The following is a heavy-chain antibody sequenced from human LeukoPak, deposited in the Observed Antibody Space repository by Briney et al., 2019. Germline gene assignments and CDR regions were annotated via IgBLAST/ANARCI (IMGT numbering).Heavy chain of an antibody. CDR1: GYTFTDYY. Sequence: SAVNVSCKASGYTFTDYYIHWVRQAPGQGLEWMGWIDPNSGDTNYAQKFQGRVTMTRDTSISTAYMELSRLSSDDTAVYYCARNYYDVLTGYSIDYWGQGTLVTVSS. V-gene: IGHV1-2*02. D-gene: IGHD3-9*01. CDR2: IDPNSGDT. CDR3: ARNYYDVLTGYSIDY. J-gene: IGHJ4*02.